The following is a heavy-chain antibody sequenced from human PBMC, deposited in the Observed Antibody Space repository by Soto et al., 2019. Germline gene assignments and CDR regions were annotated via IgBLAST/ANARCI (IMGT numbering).Heavy chain of an antibody. J-gene: IGHJ4*02. CDR1: GGSISSSNW. V-gene: IGHV4-4*02. D-gene: IGHD6-19*01. CDR2: IYHRGST. CDR3: ARGAGAVTRVDY. Sequence: QVQLQESGPGLVKPSGTLSLTCAVSGGSISSSNWWSWVRQPPGKGLEWIGEIYHRGSTNYNPSLKILVTISVDKSKNQFSLKLSSVTAAATAVYYCARGAGAVTRVDYWGQGTLVTVSS.